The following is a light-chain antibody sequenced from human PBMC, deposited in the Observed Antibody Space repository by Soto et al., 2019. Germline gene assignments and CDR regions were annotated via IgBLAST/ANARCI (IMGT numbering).Light chain of an antibody. CDR2: RDN. J-gene: IGLJ1*01. V-gene: IGLV1-47*01. CDR3: PPSHDTVRRYV. CDR1: ISNIGTNY. Sequence: QSVLTQPPSVSGTPGQRVTISCSGGISNIGTNYVHWFQQLPGTAPKVLSNRDNQRPSGVPDRFSGSKSGTSASLAISGLQSEDESEYYCPPSHDTVRRYVFGPGIQLTVL.